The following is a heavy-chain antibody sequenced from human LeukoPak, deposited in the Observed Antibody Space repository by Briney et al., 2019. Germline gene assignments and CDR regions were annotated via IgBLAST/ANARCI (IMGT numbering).Heavy chain of an antibody. V-gene: IGHV4-34*01. CDR3: ARDIWGSST. Sequence: SETLSLTCAVYGGSFSGYYWSWIRQPPGKGLEWIGEINHSGSTNYNPSLKSRVTISVDTSKNQFSLNLNSVTAADTAVYYCARDIWGSSTWGPGTLVTVSS. CDR2: INHSGST. J-gene: IGHJ5*02. CDR1: GGSFSGYY. D-gene: IGHD3-16*01.